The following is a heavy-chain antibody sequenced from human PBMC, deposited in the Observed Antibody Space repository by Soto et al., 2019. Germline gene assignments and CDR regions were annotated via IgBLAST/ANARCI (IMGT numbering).Heavy chain of an antibody. CDR1: GGSISSGGYY. CDR2: IYYSGST. V-gene: IGHV4-31*03. CDR3: ARDIVATIRGEYYYDSSGYP. D-gene: IGHD3-22*01. Sequence: SDTLSLTCTVSGGSISSGGYYWSWIRQHPGKGLEWIGYIYYSGSTYYNPSLKSRVTISVDTSKNQFSLKLSSVTAADTAVYYCARDIVATIRGEYYYDSSGYPWGQGTLVTVSS. J-gene: IGHJ5*02.